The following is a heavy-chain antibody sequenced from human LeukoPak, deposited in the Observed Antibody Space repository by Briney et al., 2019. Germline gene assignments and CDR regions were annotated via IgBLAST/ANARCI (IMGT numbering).Heavy chain of an antibody. CDR2: INSDGSTT. V-gene: IGHV3-74*01. CDR1: GFTFSSSW. D-gene: IGHD3-10*01. CDR3: ARDRYNSGIVDY. J-gene: IGHJ4*02. Sequence: PGGSLRLSCAASGFTFSSSWMHWVRQAPGKGLVWVSRINSDGSTTSYADSVKGRFTISRDNAKNTLYLQMNSLRAEDTAVYYCARDRYNSGIVDYWGQGTLVTVSS.